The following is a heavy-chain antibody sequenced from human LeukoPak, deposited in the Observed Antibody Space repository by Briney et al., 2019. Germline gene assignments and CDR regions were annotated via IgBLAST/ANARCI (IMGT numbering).Heavy chain of an antibody. CDR1: GYTFTSYG. Sequence: ASVRVSCKASGYTFTSYGIRWVRQAPGQGLEWMGWISAYNGNTNYAQKLQGRVTMTTDTSTSTAYMELRSLRSDDTAVYYCARVGYCTNGVCYTNHYYYGMDVWGQGTTVTVSS. D-gene: IGHD2-8*01. J-gene: IGHJ6*02. V-gene: IGHV1-18*01. CDR2: ISAYNGNT. CDR3: ARVGYCTNGVCYTNHYYYGMDV.